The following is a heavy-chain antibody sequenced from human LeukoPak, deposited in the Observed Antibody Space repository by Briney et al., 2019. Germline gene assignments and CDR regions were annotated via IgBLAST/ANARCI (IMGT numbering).Heavy chain of an antibody. Sequence: PGGSLRLSCAASGFTFSSYAMSWVRQAPGKGLEWVSAISGSGGSTYYADSVKGRFTISRDNSKNTLYLQMSSLRAEDTAVYYCAKGWRRDGYNGRFDYWGQGTLVTVSS. J-gene: IGHJ4*02. CDR2: ISGSGGST. D-gene: IGHD5-24*01. V-gene: IGHV3-23*01. CDR1: GFTFSSYA. CDR3: AKGWRRDGYNGRFDY.